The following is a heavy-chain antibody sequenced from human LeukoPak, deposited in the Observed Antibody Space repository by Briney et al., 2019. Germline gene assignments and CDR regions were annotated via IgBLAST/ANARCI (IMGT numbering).Heavy chain of an antibody. D-gene: IGHD2-21*02. CDR1: GFSVGSKY. CDR2: LYSGETT. V-gene: IGHV3-66*01. J-gene: IGHJ4*02. Sequence: GGSLRLSCAVSGFSVGSKYMTWVRQAPGKGLEWVSGLYSGETTYYADSVKDRFIISRDNSKNTVFLQMNSLRVEDTALYYCTRGQSYCGADCYSDWGQGTLVTVSS. CDR3: TRGQSYCGADCYSD.